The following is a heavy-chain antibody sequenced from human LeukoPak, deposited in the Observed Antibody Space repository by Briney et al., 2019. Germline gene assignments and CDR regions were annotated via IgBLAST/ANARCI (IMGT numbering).Heavy chain of an antibody. V-gene: IGHV4-34*01. Sequence: PSETMSLTCAIYGGSSTGYYWTWIRQPPGKGLEWSGAIDDSGNTNYSPSLELESRITIAVDTSKNQFSLQVNSVTAADTAVYYCARVSGNCTEGVCRFDYWGEGTLVTVSS. CDR1: GGSSTGYY. CDR2: IDDSGNT. CDR3: ARVSGNCTEGVCRFDY. D-gene: IGHD2-8*01. J-gene: IGHJ4*02.